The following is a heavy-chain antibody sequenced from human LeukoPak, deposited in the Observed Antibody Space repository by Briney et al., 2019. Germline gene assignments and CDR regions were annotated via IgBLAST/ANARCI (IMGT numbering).Heavy chain of an antibody. J-gene: IGHJ4*02. Sequence: SETLSLTCTVSGGSISSGDYYWSWIRQPPGKGLEWIGYIYYSGSTYYNPSLKSRVPISVDTSKNQFSLKLSSVTAADTAVYYCARGHSSCCADYWGQGTLVTVSS. CDR3: ARGHSSCCADY. CDR2: IYYSGST. D-gene: IGHD6-13*01. V-gene: IGHV4-30-4*08. CDR1: GGSISSGDYY.